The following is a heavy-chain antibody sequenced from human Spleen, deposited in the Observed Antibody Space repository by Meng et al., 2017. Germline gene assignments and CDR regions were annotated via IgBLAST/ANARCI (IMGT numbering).Heavy chain of an antibody. Sequence: QVQLVQSGAEVKKPGASVKLSCTASGYSFTAYAIHWVRQAPGQRLEWLGWINIDNGNTQNSQKFQGRVTITRDTSASSAYMEVSSLRSEDTAVYYCARDRAASNDYSDYWGPGTLVTVSS. CDR1: GYSFTAYA. CDR3: ARDRAASNDYSDY. V-gene: IGHV1-3*04. J-gene: IGHJ4*02. CDR2: INIDNGNT. D-gene: IGHD6-13*01.